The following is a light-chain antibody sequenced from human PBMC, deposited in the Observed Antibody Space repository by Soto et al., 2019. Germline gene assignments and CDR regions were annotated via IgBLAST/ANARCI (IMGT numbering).Light chain of an antibody. CDR2: GAS. CDR1: QSVSSSY. V-gene: IGKV3-20*01. Sequence: EIVLTQSPGTLSLSPGERATLSCRASQSVSSSYLAWYQQKPGQAPRLLIYGASSRDTGIPDRFSGSGSGTDFTLTISRLEHEDGAVYYWQQYGSSTYTFGQGTKLEIK. CDR3: QQYGSSTYT. J-gene: IGKJ2*01.